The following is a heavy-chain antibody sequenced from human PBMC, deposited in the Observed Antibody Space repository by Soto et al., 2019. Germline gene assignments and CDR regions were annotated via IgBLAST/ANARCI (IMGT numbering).Heavy chain of an antibody. Sequence: PSETLSLTCSVSGASINSYYWSWIRQPPEKGLEWIGYIHNSGSTNYNPSLKSRVTMSLDASKNQFSLKLTSLTAADTAVYYCARGGYSYGRDYGMDVWGQGTTVTVSS. V-gene: IGHV4-59*01. CDR3: ARGGYSYGRDYGMDV. CDR1: GASINSYY. D-gene: IGHD5-18*01. CDR2: IHNSGST. J-gene: IGHJ6*02.